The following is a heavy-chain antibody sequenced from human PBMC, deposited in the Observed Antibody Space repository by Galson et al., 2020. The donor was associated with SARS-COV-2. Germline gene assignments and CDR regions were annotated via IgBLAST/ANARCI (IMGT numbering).Heavy chain of an antibody. V-gene: IGHV4-38-2*02. Sequence: TLSLTCTVSGYSVSTTNYWGWVRQPPGRGLEWIGSVYPSGTTYYNPSLKSRVTISVDTSKNQFSLRLDSVTAADTALYYCARQGVNMIVLVTVPGWYFNLWGRGTLVTVSS. CDR1: GYSVSTTNY. CDR2: VYPSGTT. J-gene: IGHJ2*01. D-gene: IGHD3-22*01. CDR3: ARQGVNMIVLVTVPGWYFNL.